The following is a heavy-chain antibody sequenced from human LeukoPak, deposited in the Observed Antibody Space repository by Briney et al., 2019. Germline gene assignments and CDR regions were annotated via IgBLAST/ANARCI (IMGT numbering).Heavy chain of an antibody. V-gene: IGHV4-38-2*02. CDR3: ARDPAMTFNWFDP. D-gene: IGHD2-21*02. Sequence: PSETLSLTCAVSGFSVSTIHYYWGWVRQPPGKGLEWIASIYHSGTAYSNPSLQSRVTLSVDTSKNQFSLKVSSVTAADTAVYYCARDPAMTFNWFDPWGQGTLVTVSS. CDR1: GFSVSTIHYY. CDR2: IYHSGTA. J-gene: IGHJ5*02.